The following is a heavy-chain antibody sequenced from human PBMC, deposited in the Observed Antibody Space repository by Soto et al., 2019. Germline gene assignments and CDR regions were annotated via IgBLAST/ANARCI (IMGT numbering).Heavy chain of an antibody. V-gene: IGHV4-38-2*01. D-gene: IGHD6-13*01. CDR2: IYHGGIT. Sequence: SETLSLTCAVSGYSITSGYYWGFIRQPPGKGLEWVGSIYHGGITYYNPSLKSRVTISLHTSKNHFSLSLGSVTAADTAVYYCARIYSSSCFDPWGQGTLVTVSS. CDR1: GYSITSGYY. CDR3: ARIYSSSCFDP. J-gene: IGHJ5*02.